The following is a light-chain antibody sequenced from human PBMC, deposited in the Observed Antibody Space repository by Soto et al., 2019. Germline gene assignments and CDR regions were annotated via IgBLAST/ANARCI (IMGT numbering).Light chain of an antibody. CDR1: QSVSTN. Sequence: EIVMTQSPATLSVSPGERATLSCRASQSVSTNLVWYQQKPGQAPRLVIYGASTRATGIPARFSGSGSGTEFTLTINSLQSEDFAVYYCQQRTNWLTFGGGTKVDIK. V-gene: IGKV3D-15*01. CDR3: QQRTNWLT. CDR2: GAS. J-gene: IGKJ4*01.